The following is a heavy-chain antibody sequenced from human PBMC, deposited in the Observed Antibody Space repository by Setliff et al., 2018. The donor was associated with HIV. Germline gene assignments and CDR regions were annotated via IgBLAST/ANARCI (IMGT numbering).Heavy chain of an antibody. V-gene: IGHV4-59*01. CDR3: ARDRGGGIDY. Sequence: KASETLSLTCSVSGTSISSYYWTWIRQSPGKELEWIGNVYYYGNTDYNPSLHSRVTISLDTSRSQFSLKLDSVNAADTAVYYCARDRGGGIDYWGQGTLVTVSS. D-gene: IGHD3-10*01. CDR2: VYYYGNT. J-gene: IGHJ4*02. CDR1: GTSISSYY.